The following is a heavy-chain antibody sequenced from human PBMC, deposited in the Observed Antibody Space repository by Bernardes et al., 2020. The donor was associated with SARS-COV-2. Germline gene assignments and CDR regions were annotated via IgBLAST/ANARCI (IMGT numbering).Heavy chain of an antibody. CDR2: INHSGNT. CDR3: ARGMGYSDY. V-gene: IGHV4-34*01. J-gene: IGHJ4*02. Sequence: SETLSLTCTVSGGSLSGFYWSWIRQPPGKGLEWIAEINHSGNTNFNPSLKSRVAMSVDKSKNQFSLKLTFLSAADTAVYYCARGMGYSDYWGQGTLVTVSS. CDR1: GGSLSGFY. D-gene: IGHD6-13*01.